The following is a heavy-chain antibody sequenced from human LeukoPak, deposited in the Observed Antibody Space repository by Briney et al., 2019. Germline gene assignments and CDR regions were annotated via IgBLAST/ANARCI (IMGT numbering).Heavy chain of an antibody. CDR1: GYTFTGYY. CDR3: ARPASYDSTGYHSPTYDF. J-gene: IGHJ4*02. CDR2: INAGNGNT. V-gene: IGHV1-3*01. Sequence: ASVKVSCKASGYTFTGYYMHWVRQAPGQGLEWMGWINAGNGNTKYSQKFQGRVTITRDTSASTAYMELSSLRSEDTAVYYCARPASYDSTGYHSPTYDFWGQGTLVTVSS. D-gene: IGHD3-22*01.